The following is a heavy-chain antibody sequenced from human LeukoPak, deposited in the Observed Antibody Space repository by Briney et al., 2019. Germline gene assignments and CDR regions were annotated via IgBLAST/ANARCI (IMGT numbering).Heavy chain of an antibody. J-gene: IGHJ3*02. D-gene: IGHD1-26*01. V-gene: IGHV3-21*01. Sequence: GGSLRLSCAASGFSFENYNMNWLRRAPGKGLEWVAYINDITGYIYYADSLKGRFTISRDNAKKSLFLEMNSLRVEDTAVYYCARDRSGSSSVDDAFDIWGQGIMVTVSS. CDR2: INDITGYI. CDR1: GFSFENYN. CDR3: ARDRSGSSSVDDAFDI.